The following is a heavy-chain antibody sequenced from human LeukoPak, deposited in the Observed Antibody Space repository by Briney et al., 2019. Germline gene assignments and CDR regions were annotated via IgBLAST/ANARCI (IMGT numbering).Heavy chain of an antibody. J-gene: IGHJ3*02. D-gene: IGHD4-11*01. CDR3: AKDPESDHSNYGITFDI. Sequence: ASVKVSCKVSGYTLTELSMHWVRQAPGKGLEWMGGFDPEDGETIYAQKFQGRVTMTEDTSTDTAYMELSSLRAEDTALYYCAKDPESDHSNYGITFDIWGQGTMVTVSS. CDR2: FDPEDGET. V-gene: IGHV1-24*01. CDR1: GYTLTELS.